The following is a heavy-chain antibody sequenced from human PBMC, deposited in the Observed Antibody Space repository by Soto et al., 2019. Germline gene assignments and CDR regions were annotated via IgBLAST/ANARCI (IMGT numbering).Heavy chain of an antibody. J-gene: IGHJ5*02. D-gene: IGHD2-2*01. CDR1: GFTFSSYA. V-gene: IGHV3-23*01. CDR3: AKDLGYCSSTSCYSWFDP. CDR2: SSGSGGST. Sequence: GGSLRLSCAASGFTFSSYAMSWVREAPGKGLEWVSASSGSGGSTYYADSVKGRFTISRDNSKNTLYLQMNSLRAEDTAVYYCAKDLGYCSSTSCYSWFDPWGQGTLVTVSS.